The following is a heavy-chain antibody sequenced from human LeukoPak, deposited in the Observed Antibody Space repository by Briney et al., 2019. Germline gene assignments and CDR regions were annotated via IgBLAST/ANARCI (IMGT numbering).Heavy chain of an antibody. V-gene: IGHV3-11*01. Sequence: GGSLRLSCAASGFTFSDYYMSWIRQAPGKGLEWVSYISSSGSTIYYADSVKGRFTISRDNAKNSLYLQMNSLRAEDMALYYCAKRDSSDAFDIWGQGTMVTVSS. CDR1: GFTFSDYY. J-gene: IGHJ3*02. CDR3: AKRDSSDAFDI. CDR2: ISSSGSTI. D-gene: IGHD3-22*01.